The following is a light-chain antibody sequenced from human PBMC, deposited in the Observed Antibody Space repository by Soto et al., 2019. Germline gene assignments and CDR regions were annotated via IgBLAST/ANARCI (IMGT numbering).Light chain of an antibody. CDR2: GAS. CDR1: QSVSSSY. V-gene: IGKV3-20*01. J-gene: IGKJ2*01. CDR3: QHYGGWYVYS. Sequence: EIVLTQSPGTLSLSPGERATLSCRASQSVSSSYLAWYQQRPGQAPRLLIYGASSRATGIPDRFSGSGSGTDFTLTISRLEPEDFAVYYCQHYGGWYVYSFGQGTKLEIK.